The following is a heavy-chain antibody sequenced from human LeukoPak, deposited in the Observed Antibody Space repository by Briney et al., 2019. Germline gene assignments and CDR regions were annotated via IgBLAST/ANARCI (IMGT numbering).Heavy chain of an antibody. V-gene: IGHV4-4*07. CDR1: GASVSSYF. CDR3: ATSFNIYWYIDL. CDR2: INTSGNI. Sequence: SETLSLTCTVSGASVSSYFWSWIRQPAGKGLEWIGRINTSGNINYNPSLKTRVTMSVDTSKNQFSLKLNSVTAADTAVYYCATSFNIYWYIDLWGRGTLVTVSS. J-gene: IGHJ2*01.